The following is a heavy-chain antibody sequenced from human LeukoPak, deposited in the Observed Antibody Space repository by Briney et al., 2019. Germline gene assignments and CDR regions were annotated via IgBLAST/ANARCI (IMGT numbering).Heavy chain of an antibody. CDR3: ARDATYDSSGSWFDP. CDR2: VYHSGGT. D-gene: IGHD3-22*01. CDR1: GGPISSSNW. Sequence: SETLSLTCAVSGGPISSSNWWSWVRQPPGKGLEWIGEVYHSGGTNYNPSLKSRVTISVDKSKNQFSLKLSSVTAADTAVYYCARDATYDSSGSWFDPWGQGTLVTVSS. J-gene: IGHJ5*02. V-gene: IGHV4-4*02.